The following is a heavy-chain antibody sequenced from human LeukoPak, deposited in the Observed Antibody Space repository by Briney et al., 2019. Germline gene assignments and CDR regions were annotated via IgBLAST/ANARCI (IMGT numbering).Heavy chain of an antibody. J-gene: IGHJ4*02. V-gene: IGHV3-48*01. D-gene: IGHD5-24*01. Sequence: GGSLRLSCAPSGFTLRDYIMNSVRDAPGKGVEWISYIGIDSGNTNYADSVKGRFTISGDKAKNSLYLQMNSLRVEDTAVYYCARDYKYAFDNWGQGTLVTVSS. CDR3: ARDYKYAFDN. CDR1: GFTLRDYI. CDR2: IGIDSGNT.